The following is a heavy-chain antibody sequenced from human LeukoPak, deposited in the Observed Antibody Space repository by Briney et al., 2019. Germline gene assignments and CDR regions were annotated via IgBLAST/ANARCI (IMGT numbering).Heavy chain of an antibody. V-gene: IGHV3-23*01. CDR2: ISGRDGST. CDR1: GFTFSSYA. CDR3: AKDGGQGADY. D-gene: IGHD3-16*01. J-gene: IGHJ4*02. Sequence: GGSLRLSCAASGFTFSSYAMSWVRQAPGKGLEWVSGISGRDGSTYYADSVKGRFTISRDISKNTLYLQMNSLRAEDMAVYYCAKDGGQGADYWGQGTLVTVSS.